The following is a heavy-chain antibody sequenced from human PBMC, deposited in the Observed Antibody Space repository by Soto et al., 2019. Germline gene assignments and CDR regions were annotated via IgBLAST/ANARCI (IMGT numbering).Heavy chain of an antibody. Sequence: GGSLRLSCTASGFAFSGFAMSWVRQAPGEGLECVSSITRGGATYYTDSVQGRFTISRDNSKNTVYLVMNTLRAEDTAIYYCTRGMTAPDYWGQGTLVTVSS. CDR2: ITRGGAT. D-gene: IGHD2-21*02. J-gene: IGHJ4*02. V-gene: IGHV3-23*01. CDR1: GFAFSGFA. CDR3: TRGMTAPDY.